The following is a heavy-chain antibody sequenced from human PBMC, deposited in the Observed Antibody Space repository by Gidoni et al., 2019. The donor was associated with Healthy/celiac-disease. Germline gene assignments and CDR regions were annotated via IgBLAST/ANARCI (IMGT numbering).Heavy chain of an antibody. V-gene: IGHV3-9*01. CDR3: SKDIAVAWSNWNVLHPGGFDY. D-gene: IGHD1-1*01. J-gene: IGHJ4*02. Sequence: GFTFVDYAMHWVRQAPGTGLEWVSGISWNSGSIGYADSVKGRFTISRDYAKNSRYLQMHSLRAEDTALYYWSKDIAVAWSNWNVLHPGGFDYWGQGTLVTVSS. CDR1: GFTFVDYA. CDR2: ISWNSGSI.